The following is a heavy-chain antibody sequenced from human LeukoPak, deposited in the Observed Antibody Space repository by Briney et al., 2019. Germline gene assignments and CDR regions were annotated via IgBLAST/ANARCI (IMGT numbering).Heavy chain of an antibody. V-gene: IGHV3-23*01. CDR1: GSTFNTYV. D-gene: IGHD3-10*01. Sequence: PGGSLRLSCAASGSTFNTYVLSWVRQAPGKGLERVSGIDGNGADTYYADSVKGRFTISRDNSRNTLYLQMNSLRADDTAVYYCARKGESRVFDYWGQGTLVTVSS. CDR2: IDGNGADT. J-gene: IGHJ4*02. CDR3: ARKGESRVFDY.